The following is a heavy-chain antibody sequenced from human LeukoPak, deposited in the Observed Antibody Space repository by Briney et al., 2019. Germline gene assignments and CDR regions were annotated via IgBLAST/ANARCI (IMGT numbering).Heavy chain of an antibody. CDR1: GGSISSSNYY. V-gene: IGHV4-39*01. CDR2: IHYSGST. Sequence: PSETLSLTCTVSGGSISSSNYYWGWIRQPPGKGLEWIESIHYSGSTYYNPSLKSRVTISVDTSKNQVSLKLTSVTAADTAVYYCARLGWLQLGYFDYWGQGTLVTVSS. D-gene: IGHD5-24*01. CDR3: ARLGWLQLGYFDY. J-gene: IGHJ4*02.